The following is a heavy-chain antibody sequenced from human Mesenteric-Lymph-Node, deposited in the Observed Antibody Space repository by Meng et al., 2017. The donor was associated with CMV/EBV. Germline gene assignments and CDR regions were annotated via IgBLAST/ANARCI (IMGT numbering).Heavy chain of an antibody. J-gene: IGHJ4*02. CDR2: IYYSGST. CDR1: GGSISSYY. D-gene: IGHD2-2*01. V-gene: IGHV4-59*12. CDR3: ARGVAGYCSSTSCSLYYFDY. Sequence: SETLSLTCTVSGGSISSYYWSWIRQPPGKGLEWIGYIYYSGSTNYNPSLKSRVTISVDTSKNQFSLKLSSLTAADTAVYYCARGVAGYCSSTSCSLYYFDYWGQGTLVTVSS.